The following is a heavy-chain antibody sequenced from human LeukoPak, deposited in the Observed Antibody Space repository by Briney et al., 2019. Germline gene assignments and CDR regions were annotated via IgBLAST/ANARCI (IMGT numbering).Heavy chain of an antibody. CDR3: ARHTRVRELRYLSQAEYYFYGMDV. CDR2: IYYSGST. J-gene: IGHJ6*02. CDR1: GGSISSYY. D-gene: IGHD3-9*01. V-gene: IGHV4-59*08. Sequence: SETLSLTCTVSGGSISSYYWSWIRQPPGKGLEWIGYIYYSGSTNYNPSLKSRVTISVDTSKNQFSLKLSSVTAADTAVYYCARHTRVRELRYLSQAEYYFYGMDVWGQGTTVTVSS.